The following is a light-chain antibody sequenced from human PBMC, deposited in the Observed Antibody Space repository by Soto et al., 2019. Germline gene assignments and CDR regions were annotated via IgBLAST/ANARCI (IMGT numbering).Light chain of an antibody. Sequence: QSALTQPASVSGSPGQSITISCTGTSSDVGSYNLVSWYQQHPGKAPKLMFYEGSKRPSGVSNRFSGSKSGNTASLTISGLQAEDEADYYCCSYAGSSTPVFGGGTKLTVL. CDR3: CSYAGSSTPV. V-gene: IGLV2-23*01. J-gene: IGLJ2*01. CDR1: SSDVGSYNL. CDR2: EGS.